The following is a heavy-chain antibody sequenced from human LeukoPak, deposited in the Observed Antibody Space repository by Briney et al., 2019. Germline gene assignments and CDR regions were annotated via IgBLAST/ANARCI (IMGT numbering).Heavy chain of an antibody. Sequence: SETLSLTCDVYGGSFSGYYWNWIRQPPGKALEWIGEINHSGSTNYNPSLKSRVTISVDTSKNQFSLKLSSVTAADTAVYYCARRGSSSWYSYWVSHFDLWGRGTLVTVSS. CDR1: GGSFSGYY. J-gene: IGHJ2*01. D-gene: IGHD6-13*01. CDR3: ARRGSSSWYSYWVSHFDL. V-gene: IGHV4-34*01. CDR2: INHSGST.